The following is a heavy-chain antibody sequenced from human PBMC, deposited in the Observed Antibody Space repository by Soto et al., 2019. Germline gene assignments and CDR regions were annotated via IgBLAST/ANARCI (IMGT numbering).Heavy chain of an antibody. CDR3: AREYTAWPLAYGLDV. V-gene: IGHV3-21*01. CDR2: ISSRSDI. J-gene: IGHJ6*02. Sequence: PGGSLRLSCVGSGFTFSTYSINWVRQAPGKGLEWVSSISSRSDIYYADSVKGRFTISRDNAKDSVSLQMNSLRAEDTAVYYCAREYTAWPLAYGLDVWGQGTTVTVSS. CDR1: GFTFSTYS. D-gene: IGHD2-2*02.